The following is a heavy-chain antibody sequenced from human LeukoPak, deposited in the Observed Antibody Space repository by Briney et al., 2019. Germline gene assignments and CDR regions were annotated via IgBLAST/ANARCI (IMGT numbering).Heavy chain of an antibody. Sequence: ASVKVSCKASGYTFTSYDINWVRQATGQGLEWMGWMNPNSSNTGYAQKFQGRVTMTRNTSISTAYMELSSLRSEDTAVYYCARGLYVWGSYRDNWFDPWGQGTLVTVSS. CDR2: MNPNSSNT. CDR3: ARGLYVWGSYRDNWFDP. V-gene: IGHV1-8*01. D-gene: IGHD3-16*02. J-gene: IGHJ5*02. CDR1: GYTFTSYD.